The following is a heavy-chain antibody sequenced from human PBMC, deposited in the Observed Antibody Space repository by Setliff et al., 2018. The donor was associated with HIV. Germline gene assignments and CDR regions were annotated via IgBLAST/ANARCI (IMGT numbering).Heavy chain of an antibody. CDR2: IYYSGST. CDR3: ASTYYYDSLHFHH. D-gene: IGHD3-22*01. V-gene: IGHV4-59*11. Sequence: SETLSLTWTVSGGSISSHYWSWIRQPPGKGLEWIGYIYYSGSTNYNPSLKSRVTMSVDTSKNQFSLKLSSVTAADTAVYYCASTYYYDSLHFHHWGQGTLVTVSS. CDR1: GGSISSHY. J-gene: IGHJ1*01.